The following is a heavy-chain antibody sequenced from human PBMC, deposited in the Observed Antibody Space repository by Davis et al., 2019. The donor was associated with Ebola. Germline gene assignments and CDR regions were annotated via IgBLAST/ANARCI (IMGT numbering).Heavy chain of an antibody. J-gene: IGHJ4*02. V-gene: IGHV3-9*01. D-gene: IGHD6-6*01. CDR2: ISWNSGSI. CDR1: GFTFSSYS. CDR3: VKEEYRGASPYFDY. Sequence: SLKISCAASGFTFSSYSMNWVRQAPGKGLEWVSGISWNSGSIGYADSVKGRFTISRDNAKNSLYLQMNSLTTDDTALYYCVKEEYRGASPYFDYWGQGVLVTVSS.